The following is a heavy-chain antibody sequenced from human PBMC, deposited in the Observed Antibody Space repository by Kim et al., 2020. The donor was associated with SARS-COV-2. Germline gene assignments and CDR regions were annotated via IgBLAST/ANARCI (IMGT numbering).Heavy chain of an antibody. J-gene: IGHJ4*02. V-gene: IGHV3-30*03. D-gene: IGHD3-10*01. Sequence: ADSGKGRFTNSRDNSKTTLYLQRNSLKTGDTAVYYCARGAMVRGADRDYWGQGTLVTVSS. CDR3: ARGAMVRGADRDY.